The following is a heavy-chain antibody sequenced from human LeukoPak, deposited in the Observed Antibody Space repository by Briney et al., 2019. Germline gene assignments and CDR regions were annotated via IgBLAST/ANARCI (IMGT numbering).Heavy chain of an antibody. CDR2: TYYSGDT. CDR3: VRGPDGASISKWFDP. Sequence: SETLSLTCMESDGSLSGYSWSWSREPPGKGLEWIGYTYYSGDTNYNPSLKSRVTLSVDTSRNLLYLQLTSVTTADTAVYFCVRGPDGASISKWFDPWGQGTLVIVSS. D-gene: IGHD4/OR15-4a*01. CDR1: DGSLSGYS. V-gene: IGHV4-59*01. J-gene: IGHJ5*02.